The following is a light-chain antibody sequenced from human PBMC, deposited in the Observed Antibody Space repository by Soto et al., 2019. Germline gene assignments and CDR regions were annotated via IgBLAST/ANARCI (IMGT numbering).Light chain of an antibody. CDR3: SSYTSSSL. CDR1: SSDVGGYNY. J-gene: IGLJ2*01. Sequence: QSALTQPASVSGFPGQSITISCTGTSSDVGGYNYVSWYQQHPGKAPKLMIYEVSNRPSGVSNRFSGSKSGNTASLTISGLQAEDEADYYCSSYTSSSLFGGGTKLTVL. CDR2: EVS. V-gene: IGLV2-14*01.